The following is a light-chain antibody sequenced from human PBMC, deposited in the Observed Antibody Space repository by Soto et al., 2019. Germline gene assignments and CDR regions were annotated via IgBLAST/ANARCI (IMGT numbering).Light chain of an antibody. J-gene: IGKJ4*01. Sequence: EIMLTQFPASLSLPPRQRATLSCSASQSVSSYLAWYQQKPGQAPRLLIYDASNRATGIPARFSGSGSGTDFTLTISSLEPEDFAVYSSLTFGGGTKVDIK. CDR2: DAS. V-gene: IGKV3-11*01. CDR3: LT. CDR1: QSVSSY.